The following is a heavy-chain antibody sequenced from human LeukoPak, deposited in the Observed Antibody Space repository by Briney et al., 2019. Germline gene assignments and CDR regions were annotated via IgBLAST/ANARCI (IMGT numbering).Heavy chain of an antibody. J-gene: IGHJ3*02. CDR2: VYHSGST. Sequence: SETLSLTCAVSGDSISTNHWWSWVRQPPGKGLEWIGEVYHSGSTNYNPSLKSRVTISVDTSKNQFSLKLSSVTAADTAVYYCARVKGYYDFWSGYSSPFDIWGQGTMVTVSS. D-gene: IGHD3-3*01. V-gene: IGHV4-4*02. CDR1: GDSISTNHW. CDR3: ARVKGYYDFWSGYSSPFDI.